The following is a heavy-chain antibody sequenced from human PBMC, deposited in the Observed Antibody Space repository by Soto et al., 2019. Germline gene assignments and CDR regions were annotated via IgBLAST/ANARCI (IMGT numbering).Heavy chain of an antibody. CDR2: IWYDGSNK. J-gene: IGHJ3*02. Sequence: VAVIWYDGSNKYYADSVKGRFTISRDNSKNTLYLQMNSLRAEDTAVYYCARARGDYDFWSGHDAFDIWGQGTMVTVSS. D-gene: IGHD3-3*01. V-gene: IGHV3-33*01. CDR3: ARARGDYDFWSGHDAFDI.